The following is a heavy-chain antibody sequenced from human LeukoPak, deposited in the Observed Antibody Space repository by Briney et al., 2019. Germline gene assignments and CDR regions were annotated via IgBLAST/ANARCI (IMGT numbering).Heavy chain of an antibody. Sequence: ASVKVSCKASGYTFTSYGISWVRQAPGQGLEWMGWISAYNGNTNYAQKLQGRVTMTRNTSTSTAYMEVSSLRSEDTAVYYCARAYELDYWGQGTLVTVSS. CDR1: GYTFTSYG. D-gene: IGHD2-8*01. J-gene: IGHJ4*02. V-gene: IGHV1-18*01. CDR3: ARAYELDY. CDR2: ISAYNGNT.